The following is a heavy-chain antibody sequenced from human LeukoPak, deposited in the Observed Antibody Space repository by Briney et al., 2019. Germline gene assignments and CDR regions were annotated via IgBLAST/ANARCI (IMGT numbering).Heavy chain of an antibody. Sequence: ASVKVSCKASGGTFSSYAISWVRQAPGQGLEWMGRIIPILGIANYAQKFQGRVTITADKSTRTAYMELSSLRSEDTAVYYCARKGVEMATFNNWFDPWGQGTLVTVSS. CDR3: ARKGVEMATFNNWFDP. J-gene: IGHJ5*02. V-gene: IGHV1-69*04. D-gene: IGHD5-24*01. CDR1: GGTFSSYA. CDR2: IIPILGIA.